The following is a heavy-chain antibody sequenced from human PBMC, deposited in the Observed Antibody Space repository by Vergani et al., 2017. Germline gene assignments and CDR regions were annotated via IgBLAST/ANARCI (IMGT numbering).Heavy chain of an antibody. CDR2: IYPGDSDT. Sequence: EVQLVQSGAEVKKPGESLKISCKGSGYSFTSYWIGWVRQMPGKGLEWMGIIYPGDSDTRYSPSFQGQVTLSADKSISTAYLQWSSLKASDTAMYYCSTGAGSSSWKSYYYYGMDVWGQGTTVTVSS. CDR1: GYSFTSYW. D-gene: IGHD6-13*01. CDR3: STGAGSSSWKSYYYYGMDV. V-gene: IGHV5-51*01. J-gene: IGHJ6*02.